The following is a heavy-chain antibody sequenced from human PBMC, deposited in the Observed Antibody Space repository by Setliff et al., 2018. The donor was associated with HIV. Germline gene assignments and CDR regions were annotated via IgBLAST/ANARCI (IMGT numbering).Heavy chain of an antibody. D-gene: IGHD6-19*01. CDR3: ARGRTQWPNYNYFDP. CDR2: IYHSGST. Sequence: LSLTCAVSGASINSNNWWSWVRQPPGKGLEWIGEIYHSGSTNSNPSLRSRVTISVDKSKNQLSLKLSSVTAADTAVYYCARGRTQWPNYNYFDPWGLGTLVTVSS. CDR1: GASINSNNW. J-gene: IGHJ5*02. V-gene: IGHV4-4*02.